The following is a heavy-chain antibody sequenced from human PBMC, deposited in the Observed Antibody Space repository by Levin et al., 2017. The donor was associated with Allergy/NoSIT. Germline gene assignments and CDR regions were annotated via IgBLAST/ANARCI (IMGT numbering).Heavy chain of an antibody. CDR1: GFTFSNHG. V-gene: IGHV3-23*01. J-gene: IGHJ6*03. CDR3: AKCLRPYYYMDV. Sequence: LSLTCAASGFTFSNHGLGWARQAPGKGLEWVATISSSGDNTFYADSVKGRFTVSRDKSTNMVYLQLSDLRVDDTAVYYCAKCLRPYYYMDVWGKGTTVMVSS. CDR2: ISSSGDNT.